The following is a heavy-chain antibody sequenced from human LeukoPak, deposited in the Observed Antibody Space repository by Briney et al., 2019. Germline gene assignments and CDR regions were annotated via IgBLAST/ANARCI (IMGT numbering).Heavy chain of an antibody. CDR1: GFTFGSYE. CDR3: ARERSDSSNYLDAFDI. D-gene: IGHD3-22*01. V-gene: IGHV3-48*03. J-gene: IGHJ3*02. Sequence: GGSLRLSCAASGFTFGSYEMNWLRQAPGKGLEWISYISSSARAIHYADSVRGRFTISRDDAKNSLYLQMNSLRGEDTAVYYCARERSDSSNYLDAFDIWGQGTMVTVSS. CDR2: ISSSARAI.